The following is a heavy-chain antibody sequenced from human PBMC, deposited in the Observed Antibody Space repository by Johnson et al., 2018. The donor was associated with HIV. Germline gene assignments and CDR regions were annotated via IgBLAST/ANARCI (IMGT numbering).Heavy chain of an antibody. Sequence: VQLVESGGGLVQPGGSLRLSCAASGFTVSSNYMSWVRQAPGKGLEWVSVIYSGGSTYYADSVKGRFTISRDNSKNTLYLQMNSLRAEDTAVYYCAKEPYSSSWYGAFDIWGQGTMVIVSS. CDR2: IYSGGST. J-gene: IGHJ3*02. CDR3: AKEPYSSSWYGAFDI. D-gene: IGHD6-13*01. V-gene: IGHV3-66*01. CDR1: GFTVSSNY.